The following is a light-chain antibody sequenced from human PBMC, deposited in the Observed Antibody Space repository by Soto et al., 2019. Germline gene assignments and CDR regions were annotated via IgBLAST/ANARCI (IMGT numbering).Light chain of an antibody. CDR1: QSISPN. CDR2: AAS. CDR3: QQCYESPRT. J-gene: IGKJ1*01. Sequence: DIQMTQSPSTLSASVGDRVTITCRASQSISPNLNWYQQKLGKAPTRLIYAASSLQSGVPSRFRGGVSGTDFTLTISSRQPEDFATYFCQQCYESPRTFGQGTKVEL. V-gene: IGKV1-39*01.